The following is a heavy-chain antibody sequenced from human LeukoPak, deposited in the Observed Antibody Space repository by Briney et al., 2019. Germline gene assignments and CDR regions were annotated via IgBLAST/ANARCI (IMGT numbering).Heavy chain of an antibody. J-gene: IGHJ4*02. CDR2: IIPIFGTA. V-gene: IGHV1-69*06. CDR3: ARASITFGGVIVPNYFDY. CDR1: GYTFTGYY. D-gene: IGHD3-16*02. Sequence: GASVKVSCKASGYTFTGYYMHWVRQAPGQGLEWMGGIIPIFGTANYAQKFQGRVTITADKSTSTAYLEPSSLRSEDTAVYYCARASITFGGVIVPNYFDYWGQGTLVTVSS.